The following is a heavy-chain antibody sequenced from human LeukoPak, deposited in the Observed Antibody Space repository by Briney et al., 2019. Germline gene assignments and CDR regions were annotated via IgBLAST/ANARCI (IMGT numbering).Heavy chain of an antibody. CDR1: GFTFSSHW. CDR3: AREKEDIVVVPAAISAHYYYYYMDV. CDR2: IKQDGSEK. Sequence: GGSLRLSCAASGFTFSSHWMSWVRQAPGKGLEWVANIKQDGSEKYYVDSVKGRFTISRDNAKNSLYLQMNSLRAEDTAVYYCAREKEDIVVVPAAISAHYYYYYMDVWGKGTTVTVSS. J-gene: IGHJ6*03. D-gene: IGHD2-2*02. V-gene: IGHV3-7*01.